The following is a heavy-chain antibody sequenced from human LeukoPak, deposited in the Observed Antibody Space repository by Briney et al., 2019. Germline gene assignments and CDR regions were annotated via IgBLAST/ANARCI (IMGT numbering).Heavy chain of an antibody. Sequence: GGSLRLSCAASGLIFSNYKMSWVRQAPGKGLEWVSSISSDRSDIYYADSFKGRFTISRDNAKNSLYLQMNSLRAEDTAVYYCATLKGSYYYDNIGWDYWGQGTLLTVSS. D-gene: IGHD3-22*01. CDR1: GLIFSNYK. V-gene: IGHV3-21*01. CDR2: ISSDRSDI. CDR3: ATLKGSYYYDNIGWDY. J-gene: IGHJ4*02.